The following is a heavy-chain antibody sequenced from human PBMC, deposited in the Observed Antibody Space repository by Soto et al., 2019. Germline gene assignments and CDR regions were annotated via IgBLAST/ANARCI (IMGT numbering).Heavy chain of an antibody. CDR3: ARHRDAHRDWYFDL. V-gene: IGHV4-30-4*01. Sequence: QVQLQESGPGLVKPSQTLSLTCTVSGGSISSGDYYWSWIRQPPGKGLEWIGYIYYSGSTYYNPSLKSRVTISIDTSKHQFSLKLSSVTAADTAVYYCARHRDAHRDWYFDLWGRGTLVTVSS. D-gene: IGHD2-2*01. CDR1: GGSISSGDYY. J-gene: IGHJ2*01. CDR2: IYYSGST.